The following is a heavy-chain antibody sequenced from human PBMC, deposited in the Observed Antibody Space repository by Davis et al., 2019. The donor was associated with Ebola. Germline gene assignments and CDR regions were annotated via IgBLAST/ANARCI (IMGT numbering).Heavy chain of an antibody. CDR2: ISAYNGNT. CDR3: ARYAGGSGQELFDP. J-gene: IGHJ5*02. CDR1: GYTFSAYG. Sequence: AASVKVSCKASGYTFSAYGVSWVRQAPGQGLEWMGWISAYNGNTNTAQKFRGRLTMTTDTSTNTASMELRSLRSEDTAVYYCARYAGGSGQELFDPWGQGTLVTVSS. D-gene: IGHD2-15*01. V-gene: IGHV1-18*01.